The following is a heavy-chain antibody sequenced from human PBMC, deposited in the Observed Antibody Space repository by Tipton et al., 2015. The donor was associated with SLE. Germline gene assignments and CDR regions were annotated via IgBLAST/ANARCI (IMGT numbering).Heavy chain of an antibody. Sequence: LRLSCTVSGGSISSSSYYWGWIRQPPGKGLEWIGSIDYSGSTYYNPSLKSRVTISVDTSKNQFSLKLSSVTAADTAVYYCARAQQWLDGGFDYWGQGTLVTVSS. D-gene: IGHD6-19*01. V-gene: IGHV4-39*07. CDR1: GGSISSSSYY. J-gene: IGHJ4*02. CDR2: IDYSGST. CDR3: ARAQQWLDGGFDY.